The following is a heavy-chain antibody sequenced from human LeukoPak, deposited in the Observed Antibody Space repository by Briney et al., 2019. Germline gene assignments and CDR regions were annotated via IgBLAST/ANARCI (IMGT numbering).Heavy chain of an antibody. D-gene: IGHD3-22*01. J-gene: IGHJ4*02. CDR3: ARATAPYDSSGYGLY. V-gene: IGHV3-53*01. Sequence: PGGSLRLSCTVSGFTVSSNSMSWVRQAPGKGLEWVSFIYSDNTHYSDSVKGRFTISRDNSKNTLYLQMNSLRAEDTAVYYCARATAPYDSSGYGLYWGQGTLVTVSS. CDR2: IYSDNT. CDR1: GFTVSSNS.